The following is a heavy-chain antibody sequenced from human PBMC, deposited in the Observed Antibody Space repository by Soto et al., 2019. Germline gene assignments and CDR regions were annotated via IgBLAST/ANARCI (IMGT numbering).Heavy chain of an antibody. Sequence: QVQLQESGPGLVKPSETLSLTCTVSGGSISSYYWNWIRQPPGKGLEWIGYIFYTGSTKYNPSLRRRVTISLDTSKNQFSLRLNSVTAADTAVYFCARSPSMIRGVILDSWGQGTLLTVSS. V-gene: IGHV4-59*01. CDR3: ARSPSMIRGVILDS. J-gene: IGHJ4*02. CDR1: GGSISSYY. D-gene: IGHD3-10*01. CDR2: IFYTGST.